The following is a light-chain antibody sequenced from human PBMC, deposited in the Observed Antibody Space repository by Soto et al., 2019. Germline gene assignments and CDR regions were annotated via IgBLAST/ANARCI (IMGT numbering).Light chain of an antibody. J-gene: IGKJ1*01. Sequence: IVLTPSPATLSVSPGERATLSCRASQSVSSNLAWYQHKPGQAPRLLIYGASSRAPGIPARFSGSGSGTEFTLTISSLQSEELAVYYCQQYDNWPRTFGQGTKVDI. CDR1: QSVSSN. CDR3: QQYDNWPRT. CDR2: GAS. V-gene: IGKV3-15*01.